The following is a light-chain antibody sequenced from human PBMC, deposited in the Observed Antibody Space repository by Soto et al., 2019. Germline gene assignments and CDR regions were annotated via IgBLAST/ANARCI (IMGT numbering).Light chain of an antibody. J-gene: IGLJ3*02. Sequence: QSVLTQPPSMSAAPGQMVAISCSGTSSNIGDNSVSWYQHFPGTAPKVLIYDNNRRPSGIPDRFSGSKSGTSATLTIIGLQTGDEADYYCATWDIGLSAGVFGGGTKVTVL. CDR2: DNN. CDR1: SSNIGDNS. V-gene: IGLV1-51*01. CDR3: ATWDIGLSAGV.